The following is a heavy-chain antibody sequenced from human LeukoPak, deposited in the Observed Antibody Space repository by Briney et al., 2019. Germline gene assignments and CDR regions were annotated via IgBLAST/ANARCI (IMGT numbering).Heavy chain of an antibody. D-gene: IGHD4-11*01. CDR3: ARSQTTASNWFDP. V-gene: IGHV1-8*01. CDR2: MKPNSGIT. CDR1: GYTFTSYD. Sequence: ASVKVSCKASGYTFTSYDINWVRQATGQGLEWMGWMKPNSGITGYAQKFQGRVTMTRNTSISTAYMELSSLRSEDTAVYYCARSQTTASNWFDPWGQGTLVTVSS. J-gene: IGHJ5*02.